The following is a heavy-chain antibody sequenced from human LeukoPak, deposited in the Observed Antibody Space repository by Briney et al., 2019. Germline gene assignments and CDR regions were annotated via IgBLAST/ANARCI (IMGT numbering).Heavy chain of an antibody. Sequence: GGSLRLSCAASGFTLNNYEMNWVRQAPGKGLEWISYISTDGTMAYYAGSVKGRFTISRDNAKNSLYLQMNSLRADDTAVYCCARETIDCGGDCYDYWGQGTLATVSS. V-gene: IGHV3-48*03. CDR3: ARETIDCGGDCYDY. CDR1: GFTLNNYE. CDR2: ISTDGTMA. D-gene: IGHD2-21*01. J-gene: IGHJ4*02.